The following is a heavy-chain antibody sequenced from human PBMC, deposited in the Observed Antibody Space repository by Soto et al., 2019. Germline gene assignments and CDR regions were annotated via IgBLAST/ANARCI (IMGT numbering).Heavy chain of an antibody. CDR1: GGSISSSSYY. CDR2: IYYSGST. J-gene: IGHJ6*03. CDR3: ARDIVIIRIAARPGYMDV. D-gene: IGHD6-6*01. V-gene: IGHV4-39*02. Sequence: QLQLQESGPGLVKPSETLSLTCTVSGGSISSSSYYWGWIRQPPGKGLEWIGSIYYSGSTYYNPSLKSRVTISVDTSKNQFSLKLSSVTAADTAVYYCARDIVIIRIAARPGYMDVWGKGTTVTVSS.